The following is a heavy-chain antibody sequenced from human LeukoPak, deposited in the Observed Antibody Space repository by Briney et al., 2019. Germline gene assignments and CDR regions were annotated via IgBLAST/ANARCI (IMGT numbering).Heavy chain of an antibody. CDR2: IYYSGST. V-gene: IGHV4-39*07. CDR3: ARSYCSGGSCYSHYYYYMDV. CDR1: GGSISSSSYY. Sequence: SETLSLTCTVSGGSISSSSYYWGWIRQPPGKGLEWIGSIYYSGSTNYNPSLKSRVTISVDTSKNQFSLKLSSVTAADTAVYYCARSYCSGGSCYSHYYYYMDVWGKGTTVTVSS. J-gene: IGHJ6*03. D-gene: IGHD2-15*01.